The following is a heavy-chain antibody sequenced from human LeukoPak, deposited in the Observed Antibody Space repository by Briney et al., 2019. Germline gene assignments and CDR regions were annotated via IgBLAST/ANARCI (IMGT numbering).Heavy chain of an antibody. CDR3: ACGNSEDYYYGMDV. J-gene: IGHJ6*02. Sequence: SVKVSCKASGYTFTSYGISWVRQAPGQGLEWMGGIIPIFGTANYAQKFQGRVTITADESTSTAYMELSSLRSEDTAVYYCACGNSEDYYYGMDVWGQGTTVTVSS. V-gene: IGHV1-69*13. D-gene: IGHD4-23*01. CDR1: GYTFTSYG. CDR2: IIPIFGTA.